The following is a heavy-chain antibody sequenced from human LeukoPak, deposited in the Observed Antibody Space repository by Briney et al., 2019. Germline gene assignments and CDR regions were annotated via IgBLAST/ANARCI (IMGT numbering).Heavy chain of an antibody. CDR3: ARYRVIIAARDYYYYMDV. V-gene: IGHV4-39*07. CDR2: IYYSGST. Sequence: PSETLSLTCTVSGGSISSSSYYWGWIRQPPGKGLEWIGSIYYSGSTYYNPSLKSRVTISVDTSKNQFSLKLSSVTAADTAVYYCARYRVIIAARDYYYYMDVWGKGTTVTVSS. D-gene: IGHD6-6*01. J-gene: IGHJ6*03. CDR1: GGSISSSSYY.